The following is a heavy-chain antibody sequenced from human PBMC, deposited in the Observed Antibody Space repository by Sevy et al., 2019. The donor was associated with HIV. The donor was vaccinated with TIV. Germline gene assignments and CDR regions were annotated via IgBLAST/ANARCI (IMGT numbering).Heavy chain of an antibody. D-gene: IGHD5-18*01. J-gene: IGHJ4*02. V-gene: IGHV3-11*01. CDR3: ARGMGWIQTWLPDY. CDR2: ISPSGITK. Sequence: GGSLRLSCEASGFRFSDYYMSWIRVAPGKGLECVSYISPSGITKYYADSVKGRFTISRDLAKNSLSLQMNSLKADDTAVYFCARGMGWIQTWLPDYWGQGTLVTVSS. CDR1: GFRFSDYY.